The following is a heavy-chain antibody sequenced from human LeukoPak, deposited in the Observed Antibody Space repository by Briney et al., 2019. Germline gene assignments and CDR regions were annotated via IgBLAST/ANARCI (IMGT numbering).Heavy chain of an antibody. CDR3: AKDAQRGFDYSNSLEY. CDR1: GFTFNHYG. D-gene: IGHD4-11*01. J-gene: IGHJ4*02. Sequence: GGSLRLSCAATGFTFNHYGMHRVRQAPGKGLEWVAVIWSDGTNTYYADSVKGRFTISRVDYENTVYLQMNSLRPEDTGVYYCAKDAQRGFDYSNSLEYWGQGTPVTVST. V-gene: IGHV3-33*06. CDR2: IWSDGTNT.